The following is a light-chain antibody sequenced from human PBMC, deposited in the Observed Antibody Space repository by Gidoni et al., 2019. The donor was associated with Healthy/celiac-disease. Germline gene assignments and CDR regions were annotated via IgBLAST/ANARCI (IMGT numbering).Light chain of an antibody. J-gene: IGKJ4*01. Sequence: DIQLTQSPSSLSASVGDRVTITCQASQDISNYLTWYQQKPGKAPKLLIYDASNLETGVPSRFSGSGSGTDFTFTISSLQPEDIAAYYCQQYDNRPLTFGEGTKVEIK. CDR2: DAS. V-gene: IGKV1-33*01. CDR1: QDISNY. CDR3: QQYDNRPLT.